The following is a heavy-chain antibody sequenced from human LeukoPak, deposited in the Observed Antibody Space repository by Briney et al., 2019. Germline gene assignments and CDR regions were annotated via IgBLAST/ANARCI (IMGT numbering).Heavy chain of an antibody. CDR3: AKVGNYYDSSGYYYYFDY. J-gene: IGHJ4*02. CDR1: GFTFSSYA. CDR2: TSGSGGST. Sequence: GGSLRLSCAASGFTFSSYAMSWVRQAPGKGLEWVSATSGSGGSTYYADSVKGRFTISRDNSKNTLYLQMNSLRAEDTAVYYCAKVGNYYDSSGYYYYFDYWGQGTLVTVSS. V-gene: IGHV3-23*01. D-gene: IGHD3-22*01.